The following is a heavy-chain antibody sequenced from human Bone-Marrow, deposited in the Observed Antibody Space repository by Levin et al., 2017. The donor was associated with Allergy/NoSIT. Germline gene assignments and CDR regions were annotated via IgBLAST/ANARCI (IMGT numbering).Heavy chain of an antibody. V-gene: IGHV3-30*18. CDR2: ISYDGSNK. D-gene: IGHD2-15*01. CDR1: GFTFSSYG. J-gene: IGHJ4*02. CDR3: AKEGPHCSGGSCYSWYFDY. Sequence: GGSLRLSCAASGFTFSSYGMHWVRQAPGKGLEWVAVISYDGSNKYYADSVKGRFTISRDNSKNTLYLQMNSLRAEDTAVYYCAKEGPHCSGGSCYSWYFDYWGQGTLVTVSS.